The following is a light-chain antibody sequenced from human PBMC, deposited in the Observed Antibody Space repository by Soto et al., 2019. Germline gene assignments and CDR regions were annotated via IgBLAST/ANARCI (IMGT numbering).Light chain of an antibody. Sequence: PATLSVSPGERASLSCRASQSAGNFLAWYQQKPGQAPRLLIYYISTRATGIPARFSGSGSGTEFTLTINSLQSEDSAVYYCQQHNQWPITFGQGTRLEIK. CDR3: QQHNQWPIT. J-gene: IGKJ5*01. V-gene: IGKV3D-15*01. CDR2: YIS. CDR1: QSAGNF.